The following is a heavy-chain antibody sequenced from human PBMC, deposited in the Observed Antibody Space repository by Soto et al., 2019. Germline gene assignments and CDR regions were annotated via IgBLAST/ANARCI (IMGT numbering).Heavy chain of an antibody. V-gene: IGHV3-23*01. CDR1: GFTFSSYA. Sequence: PGGSVRLSCAASGFTFSSYAMSWVRQAPGKGLEWVSAISGSGGSTYYADSVKGRFTISRDNSKNTLYLQMNSLRAEDTAVYYCAKDALRLLGYCSSTSCYYYGMDVWGQGTTVTVSS. CDR2: ISGSGGST. CDR3: AKDALRLLGYCSSTSCYYYGMDV. J-gene: IGHJ6*02. D-gene: IGHD2-2*01.